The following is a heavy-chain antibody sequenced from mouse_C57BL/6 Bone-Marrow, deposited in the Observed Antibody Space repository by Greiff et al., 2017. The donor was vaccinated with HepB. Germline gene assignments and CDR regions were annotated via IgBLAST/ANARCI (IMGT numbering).Heavy chain of an antibody. CDR2: IWRGGST. CDR1: GFSLTSYG. D-gene: IGHD3-3*01. Sequence: QVQLQQSGPGLVQPSQSLSITCTVSGFSLTSYGVHWVRQSPGKGLEWLGVIWRGGSTDYNAAFMSRLSITKDNSKSQVFFKMNSLQADDTAIYYCAKTGPGRRDYYAMDYWGQGTSVTVSS. J-gene: IGHJ4*01. CDR3: AKTGPGRRDYYAMDY. V-gene: IGHV2-5*01.